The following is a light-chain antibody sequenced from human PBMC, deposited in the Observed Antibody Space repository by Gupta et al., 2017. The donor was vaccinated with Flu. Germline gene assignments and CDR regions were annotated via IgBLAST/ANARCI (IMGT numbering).Light chain of an antibody. CDR1: TSDVGGYNY. Sequence: QSALTQPPSASGSPGQSVTISCTGTTSDVGGYNYVSWYQQHRGKAPKLMLYEVTKRPSGVPDRFSGSKSGNTASLTVSGLQAEDEADYYCSSYAATTLVIFGGGTKLTVL. V-gene: IGLV2-8*01. J-gene: IGLJ2*01. CDR2: EVT. CDR3: SSYAATTLVI.